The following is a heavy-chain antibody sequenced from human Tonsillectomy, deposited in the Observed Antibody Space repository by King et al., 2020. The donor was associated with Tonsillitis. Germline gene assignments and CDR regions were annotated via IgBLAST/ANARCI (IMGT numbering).Heavy chain of an antibody. D-gene: IGHD1-26*01. V-gene: IGHV3-7*01. Sequence: VQLVESGGGLVQPGGSLRLSCAVSGFTFSSSWMSWVRQAPGKGLEWVANINHDGSAKYYVDSVKGRFTISRDNAKNSLYLQMNSLRAEDTAVYYCAKGSYSKADYWGQGTLVTVSS. J-gene: IGHJ4*02. CDR3: AKGSYSKADY. CDR2: INHDGSAK. CDR1: GFTFSSSW.